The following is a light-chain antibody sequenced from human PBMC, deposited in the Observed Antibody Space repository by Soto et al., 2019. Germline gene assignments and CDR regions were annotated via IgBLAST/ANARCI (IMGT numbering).Light chain of an antibody. CDR1: QSVSNN. CDR3: QQYNTWPRT. Sequence: EIVMTQSPATLSVSPGERATLSCRASQSVSNNLAWYQQKPGQAPRLLIYGASTRATGLPARFSGSGSGTEFTLTVSSLQSEDFAVYYCQQYNTWPRTFGQGTKVEIK. J-gene: IGKJ1*01. V-gene: IGKV3-15*01. CDR2: GAS.